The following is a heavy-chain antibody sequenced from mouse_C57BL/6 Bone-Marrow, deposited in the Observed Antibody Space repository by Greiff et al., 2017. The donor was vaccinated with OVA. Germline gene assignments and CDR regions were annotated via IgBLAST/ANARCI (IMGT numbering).Heavy chain of an antibody. Sequence: QVQLKQSGAELVKPGASVKLSCKASGYTFTSYWMHWVKQRPGQGLEWIGMIHPNSGSTNYNEKFKSKATLTVDKSSSTAYMQLSSLTSEDSAVYYCARRRLPYAMDYWGQGTSVTGSS. V-gene: IGHV1-64*01. CDR1: GYTFTSYW. CDR2: IHPNSGST. D-gene: IGHD2-4*01. CDR3: ARRRLPYAMDY. J-gene: IGHJ4*01.